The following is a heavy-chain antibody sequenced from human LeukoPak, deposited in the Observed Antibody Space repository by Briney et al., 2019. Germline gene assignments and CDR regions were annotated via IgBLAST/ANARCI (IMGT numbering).Heavy chain of an antibody. V-gene: IGHV3-33*01. J-gene: IGHJ4*02. CDR1: GFTFSSYG. CDR3: AREGTAMDFDY. Sequence: GRSLRLSCAASGFTFSSYGMHWVRQAPGKGLEWVAVIWYDGSNKYYADSVKGRFTISRDNSKNTLYLQMNSLRAEDTAVYYCAREGTAMDFDYWGQGTLVTVSS. CDR2: IWYDGSNK. D-gene: IGHD5-18*01.